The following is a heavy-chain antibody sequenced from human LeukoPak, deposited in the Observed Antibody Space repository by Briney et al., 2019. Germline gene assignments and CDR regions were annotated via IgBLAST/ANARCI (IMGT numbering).Heavy chain of an antibody. CDR2: ISSSSSTI. Sequence: GGSLRLSCAASGFTFSSYSMNWVRQAPGKGLEWVSYISSSSSTIYYADSVKGRFTISRDNSKNTLYLQMNSLRAEDTAVYYCASGYSYARHWGQGTLVTVSS. J-gene: IGHJ4*02. V-gene: IGHV3-48*01. CDR3: ASGYSYARH. D-gene: IGHD5-18*01. CDR1: GFTFSSYS.